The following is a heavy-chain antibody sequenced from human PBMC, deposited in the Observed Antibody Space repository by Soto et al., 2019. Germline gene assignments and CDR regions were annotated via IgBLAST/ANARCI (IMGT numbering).Heavy chain of an antibody. CDR1: GFTFSEYG. V-gene: IGHV3-33*08. Sequence: GGSLRLSCAASGFTFSEYGIHWVRQAPGKGLEWVAVIWYDGSNKYYADSVRGRFTISRDNSKNTLYLQMNSLRAEDTAVYYCARVWYYYDPGNVRGMDVWGQGTTVTVSS. CDR2: IWYDGSNK. CDR3: ARVWYYYDPGNVRGMDV. D-gene: IGHD3-22*01. J-gene: IGHJ6*02.